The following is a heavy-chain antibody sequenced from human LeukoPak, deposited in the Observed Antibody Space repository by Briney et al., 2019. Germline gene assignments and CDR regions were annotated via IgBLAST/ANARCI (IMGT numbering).Heavy chain of an antibody. J-gene: IGHJ6*02. CDR2: INPSGGST. V-gene: IGHV1-46*01. D-gene: IGHD2-2*01. CDR1: GYTFTSYY. CDR3: ARDGVVVPAAIGYYYYGMDV. Sequence: ASVKVSCKASGYTFTSYYMHWVRQAPGQGLEWMGIINPSGGSTSYAQKFQGGVTMTRDTSTSTVYMELSSLRSEDTAVYYCARDGVVVPAAIGYYYYGMDVWGQGTTVTVSS.